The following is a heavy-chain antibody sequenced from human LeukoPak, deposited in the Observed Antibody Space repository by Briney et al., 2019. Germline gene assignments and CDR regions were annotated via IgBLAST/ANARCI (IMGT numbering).Heavy chain of an antibody. V-gene: IGHV3-7*04. CDR1: GFPLRSYW. CDR3: ARDQQQWLGLDY. Sequence: PGGSLRLSCAASGFPLRSYWLTWVRQAQGKGLEWVANIKPDGIEKYYVDSVKGRFTISREDAKNALYLQMYSLRAEDTAVYYCARDQQQWLGLDYWGRGTLFTVSS. J-gene: IGHJ4*02. CDR2: IKPDGIEK. D-gene: IGHD6-19*01.